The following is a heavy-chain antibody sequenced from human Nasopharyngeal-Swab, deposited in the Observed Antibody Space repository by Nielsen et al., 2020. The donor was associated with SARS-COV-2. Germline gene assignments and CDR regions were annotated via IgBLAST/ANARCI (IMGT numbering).Heavy chain of an antibody. D-gene: IGHD3-10*01. V-gene: IGHV4-30-4*08. CDR3: ARITLVRGRPFYYYAMDV. Sequence: SETLSLTCTVSGGSISSSSYYWGWIRQPPGKGLEWIGYIYYSGTTHYSPSLKSRTTISIDTSKNQFSLKLSSVTAADTAVYSCARITLVRGRPFYYYAMDVWGPGTTVTVSS. CDR2: IYYSGTT. CDR1: GGSISSSSYY. J-gene: IGHJ6*02.